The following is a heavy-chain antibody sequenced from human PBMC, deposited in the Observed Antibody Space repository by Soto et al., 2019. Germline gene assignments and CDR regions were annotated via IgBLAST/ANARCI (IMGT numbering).Heavy chain of an antibody. Sequence: ASVKVSCKASGYTFTSYDINWVRQATGQGLEWMGWMNPNSGNTGYAQKFQGRVTMTRNTPISTAYMELSSLRSEDTAVYYCARASEDIVVVVAATLYWFDPWGQGTLVTVSS. J-gene: IGHJ5*02. D-gene: IGHD2-15*01. CDR1: GYTFTSYD. CDR3: ARASEDIVVVVAATLYWFDP. CDR2: MNPNSGNT. V-gene: IGHV1-8*01.